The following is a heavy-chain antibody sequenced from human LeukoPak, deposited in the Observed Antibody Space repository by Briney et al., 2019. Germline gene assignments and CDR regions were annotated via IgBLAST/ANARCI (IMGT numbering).Heavy chain of an antibody. Sequence: SQTLSLTCAISGDSVSSNSAAWNWIRQSPSRGLEWLGRTYYRSKWYNDYAVSVKSRITINPDTSKNQFSLQLNSVTPEDTAVYYCARAKLVPNGDEGDYFDYWGQGTLVTVSS. CDR3: ARAKLVPNGDEGDYFDY. J-gene: IGHJ4*02. D-gene: IGHD4-17*01. CDR1: GDSVSSNSAA. CDR2: TYYRSKWYN. V-gene: IGHV6-1*01.